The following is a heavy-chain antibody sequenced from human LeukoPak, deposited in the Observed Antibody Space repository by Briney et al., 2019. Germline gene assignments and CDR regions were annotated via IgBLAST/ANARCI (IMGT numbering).Heavy chain of an antibody. CDR1: GYTFTSYG. CDR3: ARVSFPTQLWFGELLLTSYYYYYYMDV. Sequence: ASVKVSCKASGYTFTSYGISWVRQAPGQGLEWMGWISAYNGNTNYAQKLQGRVTVTTDTSTSTAYMELRSLRSDDTAVYYCARVSFPTQLWFGELLLTSYYYYYYMDVWGKGTTVTISS. V-gene: IGHV1-18*01. CDR2: ISAYNGNT. D-gene: IGHD3-10*01. J-gene: IGHJ6*03.